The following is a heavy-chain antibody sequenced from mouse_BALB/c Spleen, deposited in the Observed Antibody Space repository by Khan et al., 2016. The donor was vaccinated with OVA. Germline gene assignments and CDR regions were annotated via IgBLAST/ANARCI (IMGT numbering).Heavy chain of an antibody. CDR3: TSGAGGDRFAD. CDR2: ISTYYGAV. CDR1: GYTFPDFT. J-gene: IGHJ3*01. Sequence: VQLKESGAELVRPGVSVKISCKGSGYTFPDFTIHWVKQSHALSLAWIGVISTYYGAVTYNQKFKGTATLTVDKSSSPTYMELARLTSEDSAIYLCTSGAGGDRFADWGQGTLVTVSA. V-gene: IGHV1S137*01.